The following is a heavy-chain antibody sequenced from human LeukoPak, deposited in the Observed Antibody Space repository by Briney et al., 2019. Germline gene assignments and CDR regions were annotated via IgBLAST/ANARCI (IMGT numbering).Heavy chain of an antibody. CDR3: ARDLIGIKDIAVAGTLSSRVERRSNSPPGLDGMDV. D-gene: IGHD6-19*01. J-gene: IGHJ6*02. V-gene: IGHV1-18*01. CDR2: ISAYNGNT. CDR1: GYTFTSYG. Sequence: ASVKVSCKASGYTFTSYGISWVRQAPGQGLEWMGWISAYNGNTNYAQKLQGRVTMTTDTSTSTAYMELRSLRSDDTAVYYCARDLIGIKDIAVAGTLSSRVERRSNSPPGLDGMDVWGQGTTVTVSS.